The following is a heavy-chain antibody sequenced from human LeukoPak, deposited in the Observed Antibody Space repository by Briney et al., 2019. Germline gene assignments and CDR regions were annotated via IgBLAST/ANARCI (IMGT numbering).Heavy chain of an antibody. Sequence: RPGGSLRLSCAASGFTFSSYSMNWVRQAPGKGLEWVSYISSSSSTIYYADSVKGRFTISRDNAKNSLYLQMNSLRAEDTAVYYCARFSGYSSGRYFDYWGQGTLVTVSS. J-gene: IGHJ4*02. CDR2: ISSSSSTI. CDR1: GFTFSSYS. CDR3: ARFSGYSSGRYFDY. V-gene: IGHV3-48*01. D-gene: IGHD6-19*01.